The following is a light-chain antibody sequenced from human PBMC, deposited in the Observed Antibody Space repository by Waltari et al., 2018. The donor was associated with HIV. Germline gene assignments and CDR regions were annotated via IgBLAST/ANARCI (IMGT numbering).Light chain of an antibody. CDR3: TSYTSGATWV. J-gene: IGLJ3*02. CDR2: DVN. Sequence: QSALTQPASVSGSPGQSITISCTGTSSAVWNYNYVSWFQHHPDKAHKLIIFDVNKRPSGISSRFSGSKSGKTASLIISGLQPEDEADYFCTSYTSGATWVFGGGTRVTVL. CDR1: SSAVWNYNY. V-gene: IGLV2-14*02.